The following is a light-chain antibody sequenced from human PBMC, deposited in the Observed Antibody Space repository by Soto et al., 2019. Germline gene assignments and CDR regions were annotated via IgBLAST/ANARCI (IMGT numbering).Light chain of an antibody. V-gene: IGKV3-11*01. CDR1: QSVSSY. CDR3: QQRSNWPPLT. CDR2: YAS. Sequence: EIVLTHSPATLSLSPGERATLSCRASQSVSSYLAWYQQKPGQAPRLLIYYASNRATGIPARFSGSGSGTDFTITISSQEPEDFSVYYWQQRSNWPPLTFGGGTKVEIK. J-gene: IGKJ4*01.